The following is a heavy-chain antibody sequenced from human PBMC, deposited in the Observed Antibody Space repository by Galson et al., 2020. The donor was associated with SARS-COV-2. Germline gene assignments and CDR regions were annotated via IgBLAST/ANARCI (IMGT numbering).Heavy chain of an antibody. CDR3: ARPHNSHSSTRKNYNYYMDV. D-gene: IGHD2-2*01. CDR1: GFTFSSYW. J-gene: IGHJ6*03. CDR2: INSDGSST. Sequence: VGSLRLSCAASGFTFSSYWMHWVRQAPGKGLVWVSRINSDGSSTTYADSVKGRFTISRDNAKNTLYLQMNSLRAEDTAVYYCARPHNSHSSTRKNYNYYMDVWGKGTTVTISS. V-gene: IGHV3-74*01.